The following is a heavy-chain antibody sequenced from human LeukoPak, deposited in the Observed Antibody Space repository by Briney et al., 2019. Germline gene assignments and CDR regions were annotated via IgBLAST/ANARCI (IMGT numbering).Heavy chain of an antibody. CDR2: ISSSSRII. J-gene: IGHJ1*01. Sequence: GGSLRLSCAASGFTFTTYWMHWVRQAPGKGLEWISYISSSSRIIYYADSVKGRFTISRDNAQSSMYLQMNSLRAEDTAVYYCARASYGGNPRYFQHWGQGTLVTVSS. V-gene: IGHV3-48*04. CDR3: ARASYGGNPRYFQH. CDR1: GFTFTTYW. D-gene: IGHD4-23*01.